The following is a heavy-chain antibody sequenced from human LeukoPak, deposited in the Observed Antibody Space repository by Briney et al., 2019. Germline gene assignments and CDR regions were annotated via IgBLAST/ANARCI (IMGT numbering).Heavy chain of an antibody. CDR3: ARALNGFDI. CDR2: ISQDGSEK. CDR1: GFTFSSYA. J-gene: IGHJ3*02. Sequence: GGSLRLSCAASGFTFSSYAMSWVRQAPGKGLEWVATISQDGSEKYYVGSVRGRFTISRDNSRNTLYLQMNSLRAEDTAVYYCARALNGFDIWGPGTLVTVSS. V-gene: IGHV3-7*03.